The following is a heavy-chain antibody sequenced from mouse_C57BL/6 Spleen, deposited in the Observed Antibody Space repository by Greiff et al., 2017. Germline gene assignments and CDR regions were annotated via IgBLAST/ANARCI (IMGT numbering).Heavy chain of an antibody. CDR2: IDPETGGT. J-gene: IGHJ3*01. D-gene: IGHD2-1*01. Sequence: QVHVKQSGAELVRPGASVTLSCKASGYTFTDYEMHWVKQTPVHGLEWIGAIDPETGGTAYNQKFKGKAILTADKSSSTAYMELRSLTSEDSAVYYCTRPLYYKECAYWGQGTLVTVSA. CDR1: GYTFTDYE. V-gene: IGHV1-15*01. CDR3: TRPLYYKECAY.